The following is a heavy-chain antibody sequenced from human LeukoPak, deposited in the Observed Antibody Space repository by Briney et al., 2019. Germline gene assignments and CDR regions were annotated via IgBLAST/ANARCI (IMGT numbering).Heavy chain of an antibody. Sequence: GSLRLSCAASGFTFSSYSMNWIRLPPGKGLEWIGYIYYTGATYYNPSLKSRVTMSVDTSKNQFSLKLSSVTAADTAVYYCARLADGFDPWGQGTLVTVSS. J-gene: IGHJ5*02. V-gene: IGHV4-59*12. CDR2: IYYTGAT. CDR1: GFTFSSYS. CDR3: ARLADGFDP. D-gene: IGHD5-24*01.